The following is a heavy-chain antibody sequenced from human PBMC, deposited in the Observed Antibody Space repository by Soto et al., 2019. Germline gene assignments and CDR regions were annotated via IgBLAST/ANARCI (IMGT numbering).Heavy chain of an antibody. CDR1: GGSIRNYD. D-gene: IGHD5-18*01. V-gene: IGHV4-59*08. Sequence: PSETLSLTCTVSGGSIRNYDWSWIRQPPGKGLEWIGYIHYSGSTNYNPSLKSRVTISVDTSKNQFSLKLSSVTAADTAVYYCERRYGSCFDYWGQGTLVTVSS. CDR2: IHYSGST. J-gene: IGHJ4*02. CDR3: ERRYGSCFDY.